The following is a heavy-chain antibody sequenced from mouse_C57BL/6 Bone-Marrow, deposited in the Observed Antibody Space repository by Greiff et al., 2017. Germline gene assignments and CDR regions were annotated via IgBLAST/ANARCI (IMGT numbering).Heavy chain of an antibody. V-gene: IGHV1-52*01. D-gene: IGHD1-1*01. CDR2: IDPSDSET. CDR1: GYTFTSYW. J-gene: IGHJ2*01. CDR3: ARLIYYYGSSYGDY. Sequence: LVESGAELVRPGSSVKLSCKASGYTFTSYWMHWVKQRPIQGLEWIGNIDPSDSETNYNQKFKDKATLTVDKSSSTAYMQLSSLTSEDSAVYYGARLIYYYGSSYGDYWGQGTTLTVSS.